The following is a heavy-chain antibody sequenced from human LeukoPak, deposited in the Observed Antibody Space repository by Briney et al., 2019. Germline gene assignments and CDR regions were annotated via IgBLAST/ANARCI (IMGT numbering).Heavy chain of an antibody. Sequence: SETLSLTCTVSGGSISSYYWSWIRQPPGKGLEWIGYIYYSGSTNYNPSLKSRVTVSLDTSKNQFSLKLSSVTTADTAVYYCARVGQLGIYYFDYWGQGTLVTVSS. CDR1: GGSISSYY. CDR3: ARVGQLGIYYFDY. D-gene: IGHD1-1*01. J-gene: IGHJ4*02. V-gene: IGHV4-59*08. CDR2: IYYSGST.